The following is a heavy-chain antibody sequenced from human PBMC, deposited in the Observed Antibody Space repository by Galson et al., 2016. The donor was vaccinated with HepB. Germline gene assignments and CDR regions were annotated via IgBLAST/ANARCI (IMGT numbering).Heavy chain of an antibody. V-gene: IGHV3-7*03. J-gene: IGHJ4*02. CDR3: ASLSGGPSIHY. Sequence: SLRLSCAASGFTFSTYWMSWVRQAPGKGLEWVANIKPDGSEKYYVDSVKGRFTISRDNGKKSLYLQMNSLRAEDTAVYYCASLSGGPSIHYWGQGTLVTVSS. CDR2: IKPDGSEK. D-gene: IGHD3-10*01. CDR1: GFTFSTYW.